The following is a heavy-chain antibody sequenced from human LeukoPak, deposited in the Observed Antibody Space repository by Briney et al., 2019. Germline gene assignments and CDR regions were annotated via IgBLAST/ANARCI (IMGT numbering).Heavy chain of an antibody. CDR1: GFTFDDYA. CDR3: AKNAGAYYYYYGMDV. D-gene: IGHD1-26*01. CDR2: ISWNSGSI. V-gene: IGHV3-9*01. Sequence: GGSLRLSGAAPGFTFDDYAMHWVRQAPGKGLEWVSGISWNSGSIGYADSVKGRFTISRDNAKNSLYLQMNSLRAEDTALYYCAKNAGAYYYYYGMDVWGQGTTVTVSS. J-gene: IGHJ6*02.